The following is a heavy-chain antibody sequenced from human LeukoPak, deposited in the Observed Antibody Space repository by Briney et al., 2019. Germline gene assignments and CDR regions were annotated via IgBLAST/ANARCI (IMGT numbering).Heavy chain of an antibody. CDR2: IYYSGST. Sequence: SETLSLTCTVSGGSISSYYWSWIRQPPGKGLEWIGYIYYSGSTNYNPSLKSRVTISVDTSKNQFSLKLSSVTAADTAVYYCARVRAAAGTRRYYYYGMDVWGQGTTVTVSS. J-gene: IGHJ6*02. CDR1: GGSISSYY. CDR3: ARVRAAAGTRRYYYYGMDV. V-gene: IGHV4-59*01. D-gene: IGHD6-13*01.